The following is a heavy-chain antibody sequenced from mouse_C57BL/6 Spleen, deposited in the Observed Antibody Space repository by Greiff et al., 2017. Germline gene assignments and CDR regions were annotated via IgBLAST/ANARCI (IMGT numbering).Heavy chain of an antibody. Sequence: QVQLQQPGAELVRPGSSVKLSCKASGYTFTSYWMDWVKQRPGQGLEWIGNIYPSDSETHYNHKFKDKATLTVDKSSSTAYMQLSSLTSEDSAVYYCARLGYSNYEIAYWGQGTLVTVSA. CDR2: IYPSDSET. D-gene: IGHD2-5*01. CDR3: ARLGYSNYEIAY. CDR1: GYTFTSYW. J-gene: IGHJ3*01. V-gene: IGHV1-61*01.